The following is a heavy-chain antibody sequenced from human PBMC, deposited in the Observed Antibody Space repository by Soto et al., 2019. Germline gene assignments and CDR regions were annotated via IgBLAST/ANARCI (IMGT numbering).Heavy chain of an antibody. D-gene: IGHD1-26*01. Sequence: GKGLVWVSAISGDGGRTDYADSVKGRFTVSRDNSKNTLYLQMNSLRAEDTAVYHCAIVFIVRETTPYYNSVMAFLGNRTTVPVSS. CDR2: ISGDGGRT. CDR3: AIVFIVRETTPYYNSVMAF. J-gene: IGHJ6*04. V-gene: IGHV3-23*01.